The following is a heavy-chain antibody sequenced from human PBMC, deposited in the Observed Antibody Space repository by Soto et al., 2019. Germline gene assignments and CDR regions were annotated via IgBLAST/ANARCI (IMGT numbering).Heavy chain of an antibody. J-gene: IGHJ6*02. V-gene: IGHV4-30-4*01. D-gene: IGHD3-16*01. Sequence: PSETLSLTCTVSGGSISIDDYFWSWVRQPPWKGLDWIGYIYHSGGSYYNPSLQDRVTISLDTSKNHFSLKLMSVTAADTAVYYCARASAGRGNGLDVWGQGXTVTVSS. CDR3: ARASAGRGNGLDV. CDR2: IYHSGGS. CDR1: GGSISIDDYF.